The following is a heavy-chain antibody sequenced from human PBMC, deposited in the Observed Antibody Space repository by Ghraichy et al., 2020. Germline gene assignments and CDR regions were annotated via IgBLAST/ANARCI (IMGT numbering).Heavy chain of an antibody. CDR1: GGSISSYY. V-gene: IGHV4-59*01. CDR3: ARASDDFWSGHSYYGMDV. CDR2: IYYSGST. Sequence: SETLSLTCTVSGGSISSYYWSWIRQPPGKGLEWIGYIYYSGSTNYNPSLKSRVTISVDTSKNQFSLKLSSVTAADTAVYYCARASDDFWSGHSYYGMDVWGQGTTVTVSS. J-gene: IGHJ6*02. D-gene: IGHD3-3*01.